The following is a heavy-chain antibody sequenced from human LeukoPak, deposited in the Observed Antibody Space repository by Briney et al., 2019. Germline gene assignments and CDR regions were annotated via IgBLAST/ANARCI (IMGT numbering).Heavy chain of an antibody. J-gene: IGHJ4*02. V-gene: IGHV3-21*01. Sequence: GGSLRLSCAASGFTFSSYSLNWVRQAPGKGLEWVSSISSSSSYIYYADSVKGRFTISRDNSKNTLYLQMNSLRAEDTAVYYCAREGGSGSFLDYWGQGTLVTVSS. D-gene: IGHD3-10*01. CDR2: ISSSSSYI. CDR3: AREGGSGSFLDY. CDR1: GFTFSSYS.